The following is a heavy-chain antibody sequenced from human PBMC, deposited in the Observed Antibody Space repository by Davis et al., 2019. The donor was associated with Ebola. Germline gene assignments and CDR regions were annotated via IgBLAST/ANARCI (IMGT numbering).Heavy chain of an antibody. CDR3: ARSSGSPWYYYGMDV. D-gene: IGHD1-26*01. J-gene: IGHJ6*02. CDR2: IKQDGSEK. V-gene: IGHV3-7*03. Sequence: GESLKISCAASGFTFSSYWMSWVRQAPGKGLEWVANIKQDGSEKYYVDSVKGRFTISRDNAKNSLYLQMNSLRAEDTAVYYCARSSGSPWYYYGMDVWGQGTTVTVSS. CDR1: GFTFSSYW.